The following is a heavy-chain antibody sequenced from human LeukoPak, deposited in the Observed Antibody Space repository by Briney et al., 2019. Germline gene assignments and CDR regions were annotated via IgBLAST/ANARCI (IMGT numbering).Heavy chain of an antibody. Sequence: NPSETLSLTCTVSGGSISSSSYYWGWIRQPPGKGLEWIGSIYYSGSTYYNPSLKSRVTISVDTSKNQFSLKLSSVTAADTAVYYCARGRNIGYCSSTSCYRTTMKAYFDYWGQGTLVTVSS. CDR1: GGSISSSSYY. D-gene: IGHD2-2*01. CDR3: ARGRNIGYCSSTSCYRTTMKAYFDY. J-gene: IGHJ4*02. CDR2: IYYSGST. V-gene: IGHV4-39*07.